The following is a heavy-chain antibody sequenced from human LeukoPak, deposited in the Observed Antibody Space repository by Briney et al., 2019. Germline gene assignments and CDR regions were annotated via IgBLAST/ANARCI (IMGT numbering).Heavy chain of an antibody. CDR1: GYTFTNYG. V-gene: IGHV1-18*01. CDR3: ARRGVVVPAPRVYYYYMDV. Sequence: GASVKVSCKASGYTFTNYGISWVRQAPGQGLEWMGWISAYNGNTNYAQKLQGRVTLTTDSSTSTAYMELSRLRSDDTAVYYCARRGVVVPAPRVYYYYMDVWGKGTTVTVSS. J-gene: IGHJ6*03. CDR2: ISAYNGNT. D-gene: IGHD2-2*01.